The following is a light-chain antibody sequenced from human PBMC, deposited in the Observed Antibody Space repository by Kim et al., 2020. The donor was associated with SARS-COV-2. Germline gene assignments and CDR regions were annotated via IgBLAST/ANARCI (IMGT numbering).Light chain of an antibody. V-gene: IGKV3-20*01. Sequence: PGERATLSCRASQSVNSTYLAWYQQKPGQAPRLLIYGASSRATGIPDRFSGSGSGTDFTLTITRLEPEDFAVFYCQQYGSSLPWTFGQGTRVEIK. CDR1: QSVNSTY. J-gene: IGKJ1*01. CDR3: QQYGSSLPWT. CDR2: GAS.